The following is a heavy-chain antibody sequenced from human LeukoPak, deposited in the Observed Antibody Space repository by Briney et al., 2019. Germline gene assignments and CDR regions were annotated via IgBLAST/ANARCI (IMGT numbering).Heavy chain of an antibody. CDR3: AREYADSSGYLP. V-gene: IGHV1-46*01. CDR1: GYTFTSYY. CDR2: INPSGGST. Sequence: ASVKVSCKASGYTFTSYYMHWVRQAPGQGLEWMGIINPSGGSTSYAQKFQGRVTITADESTSTAYMELSSLRSEDTAVYYCAREYADSSGYLPWGQGTLVTVSS. J-gene: IGHJ5*02. D-gene: IGHD3-22*01.